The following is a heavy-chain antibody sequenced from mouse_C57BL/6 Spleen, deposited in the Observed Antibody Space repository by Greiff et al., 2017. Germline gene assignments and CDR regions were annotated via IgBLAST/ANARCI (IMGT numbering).Heavy chain of an antibody. V-gene: IGHV1-69*01. Sequence: QVQLQQPGAELVMPGASVKLSCKASGYTFTSYWMHWVKQRPGQGLEWIGEIDPSDSYTNYNQKFKGKSTLTVDKSSSTAYMQLSSLTSEDSAVYDCARCDGYYWYFDVWGTGTTVTVSS. CDR1: GYTFTSYW. J-gene: IGHJ1*03. D-gene: IGHD2-3*01. CDR3: ARCDGYYWYFDV. CDR2: IDPSDSYT.